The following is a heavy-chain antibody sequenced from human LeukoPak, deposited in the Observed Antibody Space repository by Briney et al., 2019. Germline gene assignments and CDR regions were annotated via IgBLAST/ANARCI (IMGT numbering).Heavy chain of an antibody. D-gene: IGHD1-14*01. CDR2: IYYSGST. CDR1: GGSITSTNY. J-gene: IGHJ4*02. V-gene: IGHV4-39*01. Sequence: PSETLSLTCGVSGGSITSTNYWTWVRQPPGKGLEWIGSIYYSGSTYYNPSLKSRVTISVDTSKNQFSLKLSSVTAADTAVYYCARCPVVSPFDYWGQGTLVTVSS. CDR3: ARCPVVSPFDY.